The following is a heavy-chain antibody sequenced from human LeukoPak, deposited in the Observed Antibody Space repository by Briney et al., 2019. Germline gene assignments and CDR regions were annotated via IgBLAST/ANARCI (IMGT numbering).Heavy chain of an antibody. CDR2: IYSGGST. J-gene: IGHJ4*02. Sequence: GGSLRLSCAASGFTVSSNYMSWVRQAPGKGLEWVSVIYSGGSTYYADSVKGRFTISRDNSKNTLYFQMNSLRAEDTAVYYCARSRGYGDPYYWGQGTLVTVSS. V-gene: IGHV3-53*01. CDR3: ARSRGYGDPYY. CDR1: GFTVSSNY. D-gene: IGHD4-17*01.